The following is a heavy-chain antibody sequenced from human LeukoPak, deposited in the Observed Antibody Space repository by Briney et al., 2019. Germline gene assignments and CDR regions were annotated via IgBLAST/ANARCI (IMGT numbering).Heavy chain of an antibody. Sequence: GGSLRLSCAASGSTFIDYDMHWVRQVIGKGLEWVSAIGIRGDTHYSGSVKGRFTISRENAESSLYLQMNSLRAEDTAVYYCARGGLQVSGIDEFDYWGQGTLVTVSS. CDR3: ARGGLQVSGIDEFDY. J-gene: IGHJ4*02. CDR1: GSTFIDYD. CDR2: IGIRGDT. D-gene: IGHD6-19*01. V-gene: IGHV3-13*01.